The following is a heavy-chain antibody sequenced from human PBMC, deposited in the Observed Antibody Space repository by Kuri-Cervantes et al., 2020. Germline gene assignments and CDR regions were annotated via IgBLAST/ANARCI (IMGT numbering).Heavy chain of an antibody. D-gene: IGHD3-22*01. V-gene: IGHV3-30*03. Sequence: LSLTCAASGFTFSSYGMHWVRQAPGKGLEWVAVISYDGSNKYYADSVKGRFTISRDNAKNSLYLQMNSLRAEDTAVHYCARVSGYYDSSVPSRLFYYYGMDVWGQGTTVTVSS. J-gene: IGHJ6*02. CDR1: GFTFSSYG. CDR3: ARVSGYYDSSVPSRLFYYYGMDV. CDR2: ISYDGSNK.